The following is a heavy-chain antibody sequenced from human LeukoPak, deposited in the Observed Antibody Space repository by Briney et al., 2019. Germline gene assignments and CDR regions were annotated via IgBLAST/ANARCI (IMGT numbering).Heavy chain of an antibody. Sequence: GGPLRLSCAASGFTFSSYGMHWVRQAPGKGLEWVAVIWYDGSNKYYADSVKGRFTISRDNSKNTLYLQMNSLRAEDTAVYYCARSYSGSYELDYWGQGTLVTVSS. D-gene: IGHD1-26*01. V-gene: IGHV3-33*01. CDR1: GFTFSSYG. CDR3: ARSYSGSYELDY. J-gene: IGHJ4*02. CDR2: IWYDGSNK.